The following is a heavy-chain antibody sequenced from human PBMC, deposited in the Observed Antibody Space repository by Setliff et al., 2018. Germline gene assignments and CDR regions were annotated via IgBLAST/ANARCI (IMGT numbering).Heavy chain of an antibody. D-gene: IGHD6-13*01. CDR3: ARDQGHGITASGPDY. V-gene: IGHV1-2*06. Sequence: ASVKVSCKASGYTFSGYYMHWVRQAPGQGLEWMGRINPNSGGTNYAQKFQGRVTMTSDSSTSTAYMELSGLRSDDTAMYLCARDQGHGITASGPDYWGQGTLVTVSS. J-gene: IGHJ4*02. CDR1: GYTFSGYY. CDR2: INPNSGGT.